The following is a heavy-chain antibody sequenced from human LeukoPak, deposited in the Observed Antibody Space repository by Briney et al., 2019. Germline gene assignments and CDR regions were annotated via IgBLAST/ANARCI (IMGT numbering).Heavy chain of an antibody. CDR3: ARDGSGKRFDP. CDR2: IYHSGST. CDR1: GGSISSSNW. D-gene: IGHD3-10*01. V-gene: IGHV4-4*02. J-gene: IGHJ5*02. Sequence: PSETLSLTCTGSGGSISSSNWWSWVRQPPGKGLEWIGEIYHSGSTNYNPSLTSRVTISVDKSKNQFSLKLSSVTAADTGVYYCARDGSGKRFDPCGQGTLVTVSS.